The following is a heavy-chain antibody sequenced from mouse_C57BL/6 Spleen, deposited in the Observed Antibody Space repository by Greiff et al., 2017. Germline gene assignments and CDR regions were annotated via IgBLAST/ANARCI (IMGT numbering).Heavy chain of an antibody. Sequence: VQLVESGPGLVQPSQSLSITCTVSGFSLTSYGVHWVRQSPGKGLEWLGVIWSGGSTDYNAAFISRLSISKDNSKSQVFFKMNSLQADDTAIYYCARRRGGYWYFDVWGTGTTVTVAS. CDR2: IWSGGST. CDR1: GFSLTSYG. V-gene: IGHV2-2*01. D-gene: IGHD1-1*02. CDR3: ARRRGGYWYFDV. J-gene: IGHJ1*03.